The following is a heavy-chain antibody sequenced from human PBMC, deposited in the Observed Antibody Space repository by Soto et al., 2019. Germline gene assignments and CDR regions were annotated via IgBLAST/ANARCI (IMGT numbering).Heavy chain of an antibody. V-gene: IGHV4-39*01. CDR3: AYGSSSAWIDY. Sequence: SETLSLTCSVSGDSMRGYHFYWGWIRQAPGKGLEWIGSAYFSGGNTYYSPSLKGRVSISVDTSKNEFSLRLTSLTAADTAVYFCAYGSSSAWIDYWGQGTLVTVSS. D-gene: IGHD6-25*01. CDR2: AYFSGGNT. CDR1: GDSMRGYHFY. J-gene: IGHJ4*02.